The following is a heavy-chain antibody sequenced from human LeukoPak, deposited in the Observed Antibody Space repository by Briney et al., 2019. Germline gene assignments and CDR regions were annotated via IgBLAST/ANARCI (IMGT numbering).Heavy chain of an antibody. Sequence: GGSPRLSCAASGFTFSSYSMNWVRQAPGKGLEWVSSISSSSSYIYYADSVKGRFTISRDNSKNTLYLQMNSLRAEDTAVYYRAKVTGYGDYSGFDYWGQGTLVTVSS. V-gene: IGHV3-21*01. CDR1: GFTFSSYS. D-gene: IGHD4-17*01. CDR2: ISSSSSYI. J-gene: IGHJ4*02. CDR3: AKVTGYGDYSGFDY.